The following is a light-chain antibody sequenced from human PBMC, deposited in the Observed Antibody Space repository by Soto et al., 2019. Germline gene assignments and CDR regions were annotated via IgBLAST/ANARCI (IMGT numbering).Light chain of an antibody. Sequence: SSELTQPPSMSVSPEQTARITCSGDALPKQFAYWYQQKTAQAPLLVIYKDTERPSGIPERFTGSNSGTTVTLTISGVQAEDEADYYCLSPDISGNSWVFGGGTK. CDR1: ALPKQF. CDR2: KDT. CDR3: LSPDISGNSWV. J-gene: IGLJ3*02. V-gene: IGLV3-25*02.